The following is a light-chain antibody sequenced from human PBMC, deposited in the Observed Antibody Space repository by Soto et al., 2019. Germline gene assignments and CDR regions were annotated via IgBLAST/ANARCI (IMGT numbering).Light chain of an antibody. CDR3: QQYNNWPGT. CDR2: AAS. V-gene: IGKV3-15*01. J-gene: IGKJ1*01. CDR1: QSIDGN. Sequence: EIVLTQSPATLSVSPGEGATLSCRASQSIDGNLAWYQQRPGQAPRLLINAASTRATGVPARFSGSGSGTDFTLTISSVQSEDFAVYYCQQYNNWPGTFGQGTKVDI.